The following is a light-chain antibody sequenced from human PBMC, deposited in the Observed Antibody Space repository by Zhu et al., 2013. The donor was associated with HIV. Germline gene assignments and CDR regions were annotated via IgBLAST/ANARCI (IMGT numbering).Light chain of an antibody. Sequence: EIVLTQSPVTLSLSPGERASLFCRASQSVSSSLAWYQQRPGQAPRLLIFDASIRVTGIPARFSGSGSGTDFTLTISNLEPEDFAVYYCQQRSSWPRFTFGPGTKVDLK. CDR1: QSVSSS. J-gene: IGKJ3*01. CDR2: DAS. V-gene: IGKV3-11*01. CDR3: QQRSSWPRFT.